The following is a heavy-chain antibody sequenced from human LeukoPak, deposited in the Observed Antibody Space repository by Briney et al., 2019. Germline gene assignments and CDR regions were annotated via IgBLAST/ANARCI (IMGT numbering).Heavy chain of an antibody. Sequence: SETLSLTCTVSGGSISSYYWSWIRQPAGKGLEWIGRIYTSGSTNYNASLKSRVSMSVDTSKNQFSLKLSSVTAADTAVYYCARRGIVVVPAALPPDYWGQGTLVTVSS. CDR3: ARRGIVVVPAALPPDY. CDR1: GGSISSYY. J-gene: IGHJ4*02. D-gene: IGHD2-2*02. V-gene: IGHV4-4*07. CDR2: IYTSGST.